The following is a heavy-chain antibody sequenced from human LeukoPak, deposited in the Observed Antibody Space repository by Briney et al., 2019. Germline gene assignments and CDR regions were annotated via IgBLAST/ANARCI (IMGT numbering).Heavy chain of an antibody. CDR2: ITGSGGYT. J-gene: IGHJ4*02. V-gene: IGHV3-23*01. D-gene: IGHD3-22*01. CDR3: AKQSLYDSSGHFHY. Sequence: GGSLRLSCAASGFTFSTYAMSWVRQAPGKGLEWVSTITGSGGYTYYADSVKGRFTISRDNSKNTLFLRMDSLRAEDTAVYFCAKQSLYDSSGHFHYWGQGTLVTVSS. CDR1: GFTFSTYA.